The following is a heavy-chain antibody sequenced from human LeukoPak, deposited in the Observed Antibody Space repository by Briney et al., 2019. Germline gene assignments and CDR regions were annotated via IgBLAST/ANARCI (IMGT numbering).Heavy chain of an antibody. V-gene: IGHV1-69*04. J-gene: IGHJ5*02. CDR2: IIPILGIA. Sequence: GSSVKVSCKASGGTFSSYAISWVREAPGPGLEWMGRIIPILGIANYAQKFQGRVTITADKYTSTAYMELSSLRSEDTAVYYCAREGHYGSGSYYNEMGDWFDPWGQGTLVTVSS. CDR3: AREGHYGSGSYYNEMGDWFDP. CDR1: GGTFSSYA. D-gene: IGHD3-10*01.